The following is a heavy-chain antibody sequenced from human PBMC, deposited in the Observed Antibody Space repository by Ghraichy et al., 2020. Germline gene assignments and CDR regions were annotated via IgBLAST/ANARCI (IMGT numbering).Heavy chain of an antibody. V-gene: IGHV4-59*01. CDR3: ARDSPLVGATGTFGP. D-gene: IGHD1-26*01. Sequence: SETLSLTCTVSGGSISSYYWSWIRQSPGKGLEWIGYVFYSGTTNYNPFFKSRVTISVDTSKNQFSLKLTSVTAADTAVYYCARDSPLVGATGTFGPWGQGTLVTVSS. J-gene: IGHJ5*02. CDR1: GGSISSYY. CDR2: VFYSGTT.